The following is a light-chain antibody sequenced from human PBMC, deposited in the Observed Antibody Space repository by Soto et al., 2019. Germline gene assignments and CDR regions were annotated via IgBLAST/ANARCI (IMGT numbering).Light chain of an antibody. V-gene: IGKV3-20*01. CDR3: QQYGSSPPIT. Sequence: EIVLTQSPATLSLSPGESATLSCRVSQSVGSSLAWYQQKPGQAPRLLIYDAYNRATGIPARFSGSGSGTDFTLTISRLEPEDFAVYYCQQYGSSPPITXGQGTRLEIK. J-gene: IGKJ5*01. CDR2: DAY. CDR1: QSVGSS.